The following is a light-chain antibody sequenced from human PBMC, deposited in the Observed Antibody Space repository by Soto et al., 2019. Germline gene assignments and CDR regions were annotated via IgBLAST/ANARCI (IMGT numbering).Light chain of an antibody. J-gene: IGLJ2*01. Sequence: QSVLTQPASVSGSPGQSITISCTGTSSDFGSYNLVSWYQQHPGKAPKLMIYEGSKRASGVSNRFSGSKSGNTASLTISGLQAEDEADYYCCSYAGSSTFVVFGGGTKLTVL. CDR3: CSYAGSSTFVV. CDR1: SSDFGSYNL. V-gene: IGLV2-23*03. CDR2: EGS.